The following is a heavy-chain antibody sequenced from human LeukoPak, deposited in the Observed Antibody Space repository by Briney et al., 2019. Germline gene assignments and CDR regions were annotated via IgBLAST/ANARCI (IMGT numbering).Heavy chain of an antibody. CDR1: GGSISSHY. D-gene: IGHD6-13*01. CDR2: IYYTGST. V-gene: IGHV4-59*11. Sequence: PSETLSLTCTVSGGSISSHYWSWIRQPPGKGLEWIGYIYYTGSTNYNPSLETRVTISVDTSKNQFSLKLSSVTAADTAVYYCARRQQQLVVFDYWGQGTLVTVSS. J-gene: IGHJ4*02. CDR3: ARRQQQLVVFDY.